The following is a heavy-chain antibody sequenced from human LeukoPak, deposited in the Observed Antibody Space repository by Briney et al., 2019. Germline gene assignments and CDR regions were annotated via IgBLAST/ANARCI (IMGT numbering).Heavy chain of an antibody. D-gene: IGHD3-10*01. Sequence: PSETLSLTCTVSGGSISSSSYYWGWIRQPPGKGLEWIGSIYYSGSTYYNPSLKSRVTMSLDTSKNQFSLKLSSVTAADTAVYYCARVNFGSGYYYYMDVWGKGATVTVSS. CDR3: ARVNFGSGYYYYMDV. V-gene: IGHV4-39*07. CDR1: GGSISSSSYY. CDR2: IYYSGST. J-gene: IGHJ6*03.